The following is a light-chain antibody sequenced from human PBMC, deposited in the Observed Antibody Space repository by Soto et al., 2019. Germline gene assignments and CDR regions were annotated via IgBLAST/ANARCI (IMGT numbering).Light chain of an antibody. CDR1: SSDVVSYNL. V-gene: IGLV2-23*01. CDR3: CSYAGSVV. J-gene: IGLJ2*01. CDR2: EGS. Sequence: QSALTQPASVSRSPGQSITISCTGTSSDVVSYNLVSWYQQHPGKAPKLMIYEGSKWPSGVSNRFSGSKSGNTASLTISGLQAEDEADYYCCSYAGSVVFGGGTKVTVL.